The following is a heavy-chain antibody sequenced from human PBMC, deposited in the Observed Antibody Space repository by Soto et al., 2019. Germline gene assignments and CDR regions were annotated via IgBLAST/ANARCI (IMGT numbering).Heavy chain of an antibody. V-gene: IGHV3-7*01. CDR2: IKQEGSEK. CDR3: ASGLFSGTYSYYFDV. D-gene: IGHD1-26*01. CDR1: GFNFSTYW. Sequence: GSLRLACAASGFNFSTYWMSWVRQAPGKGLECVANIKQEGSEKYNVDSVKRRFTISRDNAKNSLNLQMNSLRAEDTAGYYCASGLFSGTYSYYFDVWGQGSLVTVSS. J-gene: IGHJ4*02.